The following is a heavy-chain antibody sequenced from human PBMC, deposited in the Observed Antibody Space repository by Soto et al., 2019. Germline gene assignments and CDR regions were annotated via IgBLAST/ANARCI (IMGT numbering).Heavy chain of an antibody. D-gene: IGHD2-2*01. CDR1: GGSMSRGDYY. V-gene: IGHV4-30-4*01. CDR3: ARVPDR. Sequence: PSETLSLTCTVSGGSMSRGDYYWSWIRQPPGKGLEWIGFIYHTGSTYYSPSLKNRVAISVDRSKNQFSLKLSSVTAADTAVYYCARVPDRWGQGTLVTVSS. CDR2: IYHTGST. J-gene: IGHJ5*02.